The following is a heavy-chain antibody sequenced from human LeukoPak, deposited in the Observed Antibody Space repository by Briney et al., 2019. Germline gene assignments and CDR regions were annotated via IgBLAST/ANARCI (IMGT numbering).Heavy chain of an antibody. CDR3: ARDRLHYGEYEKTFDY. CDR2: ISYSSSTI. CDR1: GFTFSSYS. V-gene: IGHV3-48*01. D-gene: IGHD4-17*01. Sequence: PGGSLRLSCAASGFTFSSYSMNWARQAPGKGLVWVSYISYSSSTIYYADSVKGRFTISRDNGKNSLYLQMNSLRAEDTAVYYCARDRLHYGEYEKTFDYWGQGTLVTVSS. J-gene: IGHJ4*02.